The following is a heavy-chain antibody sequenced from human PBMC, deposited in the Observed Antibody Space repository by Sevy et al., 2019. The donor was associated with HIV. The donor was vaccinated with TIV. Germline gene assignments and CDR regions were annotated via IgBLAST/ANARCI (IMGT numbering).Heavy chain of an antibody. CDR2: ISSSPATI. Sequence: GGSLRRSCEASGFTFDNYEMNWVRQAPGKGLEWISYISSSPATIYYADSVKGRLTISSDNAKNSLFLQMNRLRAEDTAVYYCARVGAYSDKGLDTWGKGTRVTVSS. J-gene: IGHJ5*02. CDR3: ARVGAYSDKGLDT. V-gene: IGHV3-48*03. D-gene: IGHD2-21*01. CDR1: GFTFDNYE.